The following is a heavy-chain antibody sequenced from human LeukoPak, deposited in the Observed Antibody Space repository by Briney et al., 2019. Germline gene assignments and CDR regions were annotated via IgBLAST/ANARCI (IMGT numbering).Heavy chain of an antibody. V-gene: IGHV3-7*01. Sequence: PGGSLRLSCAASGFTFSSHWMSWVRQAPGKGLEWVANIKQDGSEKYYVDSVKGRFTISGDNAKNSLYLQMNSLRAEDTAVYYCATPSGSYYYDSSGYYHYWGQGTLVTVSS. CDR2: IKQDGSEK. D-gene: IGHD3-22*01. CDR3: ATPSGSYYYDSSGYYHY. CDR1: GFTFSSHW. J-gene: IGHJ4*02.